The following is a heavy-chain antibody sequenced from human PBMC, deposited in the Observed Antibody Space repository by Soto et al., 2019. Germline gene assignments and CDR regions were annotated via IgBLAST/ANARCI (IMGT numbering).Heavy chain of an antibody. CDR3: AEGGGNYDFWSGYRNGFDP. CDR1: GGSISSGGYY. V-gene: IGHV4-31*03. Sequence: QVQLQEPGPGLVKLSQTLSLTCTVSGGSISSGGYYCSWIRQHPVKGLEWIGYIYYSGSTYYNPSLKSRVTISVDKSKNQFSLTLSSVTAADTAVYYCAEGGGNYDFWSGYRNGFDPWGQGPLVTASS. J-gene: IGHJ5*02. D-gene: IGHD3-3*01. CDR2: IYYSGST.